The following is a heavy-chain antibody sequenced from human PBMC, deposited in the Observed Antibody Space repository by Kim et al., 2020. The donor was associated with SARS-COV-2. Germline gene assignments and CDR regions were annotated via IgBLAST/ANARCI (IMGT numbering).Heavy chain of an antibody. D-gene: IGHD3-16*01. CDR2: ISYNSNDK. CDR3: ARGGVYDDDY. Sequence: GGSLRLSCAASGFTFSSFGMNWVRQAPGKGLEWVSHISYNSNDKYYAESLKGRFTISRDNAKNSLYLQMNSLRAEDTAVYYCARGGVYDDDYWGQGTLVT. J-gene: IGHJ4*02. V-gene: IGHV3-21*05. CDR1: GFTFSSFG.